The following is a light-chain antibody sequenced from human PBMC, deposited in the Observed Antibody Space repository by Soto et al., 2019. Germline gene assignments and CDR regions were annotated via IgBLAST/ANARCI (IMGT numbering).Light chain of an antibody. CDR3: AAWDDSLHGPV. CDR1: SSNIGRNT. Sequence: QPVLAHPPSASGTPGQRVTISCSGRSSNIGRNTVSWYQQVPGTAPKLLIYDNDQRPSGVPDRFSGSKSGTSASLAISGLQSEDETDYLCAAWDDSLHGPVFGGGTKVTVL. V-gene: IGLV1-44*01. J-gene: IGLJ3*02. CDR2: DND.